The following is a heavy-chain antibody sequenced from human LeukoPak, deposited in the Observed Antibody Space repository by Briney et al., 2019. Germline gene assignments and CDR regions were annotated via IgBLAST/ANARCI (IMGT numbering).Heavy chain of an antibody. Sequence: PSETLSLTCTVSGGSISSYYWSWIRQPPGKGLEWIGYIYYSGSTNYNPSLKSRVTISVDTSKNQFSLKLSSVTAADTAVYYCARGGAVDTAMLAFDYWGQGTLVTVSS. CDR1: GGSISSYY. CDR3: ARGGAVDTAMLAFDY. D-gene: IGHD5-18*01. J-gene: IGHJ4*02. V-gene: IGHV4-59*12. CDR2: IYYSGST.